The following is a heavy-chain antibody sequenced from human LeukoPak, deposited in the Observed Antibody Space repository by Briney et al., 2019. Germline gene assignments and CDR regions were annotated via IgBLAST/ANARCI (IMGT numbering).Heavy chain of an antibody. CDR3: ARGPRDSSGYYPFDY. V-gene: IGHV3-21*01. CDR1: GFTFSRYW. D-gene: IGHD3-22*01. CDR2: ISSSSSYI. J-gene: IGHJ4*02. Sequence: GGSLRLSCAASGFTFSRYWMNWVRQAPGKGLEWVSSISSSSSYIYYADSVKGRFTISRDNAKNSLYLQMNSLRAEDTAVYYCARGPRDSSGYYPFDYWGQGTLVTVSS.